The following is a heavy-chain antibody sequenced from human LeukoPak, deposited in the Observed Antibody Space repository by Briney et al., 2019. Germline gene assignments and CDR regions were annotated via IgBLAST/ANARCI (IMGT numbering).Heavy chain of an antibody. D-gene: IGHD1-26*01. J-gene: IGHJ4*02. CDR3: ARHPVVGAYYFDY. Sequence: GESLKISCKASGYSFTSYWIGWVRQMPGKGLEWMGIIYPGDSDTRYSPSFQGQVTISADKSINTAYLQWTSLKASDTAMYYCARHPVVGAYYFDYWGQGTLVTVSS. CDR1: GYSFTSYW. V-gene: IGHV5-51*01. CDR2: IYPGDSDT.